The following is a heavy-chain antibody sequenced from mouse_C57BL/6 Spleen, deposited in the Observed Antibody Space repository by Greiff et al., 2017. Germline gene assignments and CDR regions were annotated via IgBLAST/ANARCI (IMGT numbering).Heavy chain of an antibody. D-gene: IGHD1-2*01. CDR1: GYTFTSYG. V-gene: IGHV1-81*01. J-gene: IGHJ2*01. CDR2: IYPRSGNT. CDR3: ARWGSTTAVDY. Sequence: QVQLQQSGAELARPGASVKLSCKASGYTFTSYGISWVKQRTGQGLEWIGEIYPRSGNTYYNEKFKGKATLTADKSSSTAYMELRSLTSEDSEVYFCARWGSTTAVDYWGQGTTLTVSS.